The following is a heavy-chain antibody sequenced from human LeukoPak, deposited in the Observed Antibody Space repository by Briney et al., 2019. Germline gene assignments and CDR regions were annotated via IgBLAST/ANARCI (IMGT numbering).Heavy chain of an antibody. D-gene: IGHD6-13*01. Sequence: SETLSLTCTVSGGSISNYYWSWIRQPPGKGLEWIGYIYYCGSTYYNPSLKSRVTISVDTSKNQFSLKLSSVTAADTAVYYCARAYHFIIAAFDYWGQGTLVTVSS. CDR3: ARAYHFIIAAFDY. CDR2: IYYCGST. CDR1: GGSISNYY. J-gene: IGHJ4*02. V-gene: IGHV4-59*12.